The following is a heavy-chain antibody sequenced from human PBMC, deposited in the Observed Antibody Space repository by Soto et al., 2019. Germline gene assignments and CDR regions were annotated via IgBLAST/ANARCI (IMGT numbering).Heavy chain of an antibody. J-gene: IGHJ6*03. D-gene: IGHD6-6*01. V-gene: IGHV3-64*01. CDR2: ISTNGVGT. CDR1: GFTLSGYA. CDR3: ARRARPDFYYMDV. Sequence: GGSLRLSCAASGFTLSGYAMDWVRQAPGKGLEYVSGISTNGVGTYYANSVQGRFTISRDNSENTVYLQMGSLRPEDMAVYYCARRARPDFYYMDVWGKGTTVTVSS.